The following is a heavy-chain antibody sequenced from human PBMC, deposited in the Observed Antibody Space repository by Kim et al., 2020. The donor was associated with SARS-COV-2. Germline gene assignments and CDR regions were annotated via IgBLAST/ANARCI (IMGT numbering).Heavy chain of an antibody. CDR3: ARNDYFNSGSSYYYGMDA. D-gene: IGHD3-10*01. V-gene: IGHV3-23*01. CDR1: GFTFSRYA. Sequence: GGSLRLSCTASGFTFSRYAMSWVRQAPGKGLEWVSAISDGGPRTYYADSVKSRFTISRDNSKNTLYLQMTGLRAEDTAVYYFARNDYFNSGSSYYYGMDAWGQGTKVTV. J-gene: IGHJ6*02. CDR2: ISDGGPRT.